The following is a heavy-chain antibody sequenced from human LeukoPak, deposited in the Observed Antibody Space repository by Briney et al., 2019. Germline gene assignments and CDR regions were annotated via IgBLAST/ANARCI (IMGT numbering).Heavy chain of an antibody. CDR2: IKQDGSEK. J-gene: IGHJ4*02. Sequence: EAGGSLRLSCAASGFTFSSYWMSWVRQAPGKGLEWVANIKQDGSEKYYVDSVKGRFTISRDNAKNSLYLQMNSLRAEDTAVYYCARVPTPAAAEIWYVYFDYWGQGTLVTVSS. V-gene: IGHV3-7*01. D-gene: IGHD6-13*01. CDR3: ARVPTPAAAEIWYVYFDY. CDR1: GFTFSSYW.